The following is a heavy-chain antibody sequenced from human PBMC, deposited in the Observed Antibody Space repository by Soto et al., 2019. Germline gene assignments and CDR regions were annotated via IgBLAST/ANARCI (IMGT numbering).Heavy chain of an antibody. V-gene: IGHV4-34*01. CDR3: ARGGCSSTSCYYYCGMDV. J-gene: IGHJ6*02. Sequence: SETLSLTCAVYGGSFSGYYWSWIRQPPGKGLEWIGEINHSGSTNYNPSLKSRVTISVDTSKNQFSLKLSSVTATDTAVYYCARGGCSSTSCYYYCGMDVWGQGTTVTVSS. D-gene: IGHD2-2*01. CDR2: INHSGST. CDR1: GGSFSGYY.